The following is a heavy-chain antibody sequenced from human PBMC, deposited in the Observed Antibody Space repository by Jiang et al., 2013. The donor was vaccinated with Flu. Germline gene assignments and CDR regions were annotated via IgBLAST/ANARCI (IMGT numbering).Heavy chain of an antibody. CDR1: GYSFSNYA. CDR2: INTGTGDP. D-gene: IGHD3-22*01. J-gene: IGHJ6*02. CDR3: AREGYYFDTTGSPRSHGLDV. Sequence: KVSCKASGYSFSNYALTWVRQAPGQGLEWMGWINTGTGDPTYAQAFTGRFVFSSDTSVSTAYLHISGLKAEDTAVYYCAREGYYFDTTGSPRSHGLDVWGQGTAVTVSS. V-gene: IGHV7-4-1*02.